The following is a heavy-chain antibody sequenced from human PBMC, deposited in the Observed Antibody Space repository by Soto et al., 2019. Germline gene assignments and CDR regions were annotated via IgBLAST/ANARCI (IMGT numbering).Heavy chain of an antibody. J-gene: IGHJ4*02. CDR2: IYYSGST. Sequence: SETLSLTCTVSGGSISSYYWSWIRQPPGKGLERIGYIYYSGSTNYNPSLKSRVTISVDTSKNQFSLKLSSVTAADTAVYYCARRKDILTGYYTYYFDYWGQGTLVTVS. CDR3: ARRKDILTGYYTYYFDY. D-gene: IGHD3-9*01. V-gene: IGHV4-59*08. CDR1: GGSISSYY.